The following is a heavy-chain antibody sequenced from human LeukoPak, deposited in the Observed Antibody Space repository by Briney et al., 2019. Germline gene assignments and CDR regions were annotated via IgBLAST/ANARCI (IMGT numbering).Heavy chain of an antibody. D-gene: IGHD6-13*01. CDR1: GGSISSSSYY. Sequence: SETLSLACTVSGGSISSSSYYWGWIRQPPGKGLEWIGSIYYSGSTYYNPSLKSRVTISVDTSKNQFSLKLSSVTAADTAVYYCARGGYSSSWFLTVWGQGTLVTVSS. CDR3: ARGGYSSSWFLTV. V-gene: IGHV4-39*07. CDR2: IYYSGST. J-gene: IGHJ4*02.